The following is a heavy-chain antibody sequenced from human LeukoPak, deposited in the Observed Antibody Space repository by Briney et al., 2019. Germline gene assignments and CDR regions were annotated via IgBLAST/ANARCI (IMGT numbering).Heavy chain of an antibody. CDR2: IIPIFGTA. CDR1: GYTFTSYG. J-gene: IGHJ4*02. D-gene: IGHD4-11*01. V-gene: IGHV1-69*13. Sequence: ASVKVSCKASGYTFTSYGISWVRQAPGQGLEWMGGIIPIFGTANYAQKFQGRVTITADESTSTAYMELSSLRSEDTAVYYCATRSGYSNYDYWGQGTLVTVSS. CDR3: ATRSGYSNYDY.